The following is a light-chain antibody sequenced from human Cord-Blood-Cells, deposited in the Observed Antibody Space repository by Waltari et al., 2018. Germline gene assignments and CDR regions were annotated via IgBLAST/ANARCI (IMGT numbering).Light chain of an antibody. V-gene: IGLV2-14*01. J-gene: IGLJ3*02. CDR3: SSYTSSSTLV. CDR1: SSDVGGYNY. Sequence: QSALTQPASVSGSPGPSLTLSFTGTSSDVGGYNYVSWYQQHPGKAPKLMIYDVSNRPSGVSNRFSGSKSGNTASLTISGLQAEDEADYYCSSYTSSSTLVFGGGTKLTVL. CDR2: DVS.